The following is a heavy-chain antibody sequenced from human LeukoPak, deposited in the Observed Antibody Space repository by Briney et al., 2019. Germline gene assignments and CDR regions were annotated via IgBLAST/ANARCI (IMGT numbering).Heavy chain of an antibody. CDR3: ARTDYGPRWFDP. D-gene: IGHD4-17*01. Sequence: SETLSLTCSVSGGSITNNSYYWAWIRQPPGKGLEWIGNIYYNGNTYYNSSLKSRVTISVDTSKNQFSLRLSSVTAADTAVYYCARTDYGPRWFDPWGQGTLVTVSS. CDR1: GGSITNNSYY. V-gene: IGHV4-39*07. J-gene: IGHJ5*02. CDR2: IYYNGNT.